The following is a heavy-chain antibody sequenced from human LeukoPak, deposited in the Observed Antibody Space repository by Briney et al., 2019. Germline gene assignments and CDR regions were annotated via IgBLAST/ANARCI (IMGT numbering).Heavy chain of an antibody. CDR3: AKSSGYSDYAWFDS. CDR1: GFTFSNYG. CDR2: ISNSGGST. Sequence: PGGSLRLSCAASGFTFSNYGMSWVRQAPGKGLEWVSIISNSGGSTYYADSVKGRFTISRDKSKNTVFLQMNSLRDDDTALYFCAKSSGYSDYAWFDSWGQGTLVTVSS. D-gene: IGHD4-17*01. V-gene: IGHV3-23*01. J-gene: IGHJ5*01.